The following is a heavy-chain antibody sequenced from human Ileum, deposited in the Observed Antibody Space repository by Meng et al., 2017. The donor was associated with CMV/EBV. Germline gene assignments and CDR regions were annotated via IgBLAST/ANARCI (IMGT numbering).Heavy chain of an antibody. V-gene: IGHV5-51*01. Sequence: GESLKISCKASGYDFTTHWIGWVRQMPGKGLEWMGIIFSDDSDTRYSPSFQGHGTISADKSISTAYVQWASLKASDTAMYYCVRRGRKIKPDSMMVLGPSDSFDIWGQGTMVTVSS. CDR1: GYDFTTHW. J-gene: IGHJ3*02. CDR2: IFSDDSDT. CDR3: VRRGRKIKPDSMMVLGPSDSFDI. D-gene: IGHD4/OR15-4a*01.